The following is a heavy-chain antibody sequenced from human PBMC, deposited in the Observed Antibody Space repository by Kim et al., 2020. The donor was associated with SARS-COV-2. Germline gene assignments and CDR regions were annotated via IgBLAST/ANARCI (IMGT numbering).Heavy chain of an antibody. CDR1: GFTFSSYS. Sequence: GGSLRLSCAASGFTFSSYSMNWVRQAPGKGLEWVSSISSSSSYIYYADSVKGRFTISRDNAKNSLYLQMNSLRAEDTAVYYCARAQLGSYYYGMDVWGQGTTVTVSS. J-gene: IGHJ6*02. V-gene: IGHV3-21*01. CDR3: ARAQLGSYYYGMDV. D-gene: IGHD6-13*01. CDR2: ISSSSSYI.